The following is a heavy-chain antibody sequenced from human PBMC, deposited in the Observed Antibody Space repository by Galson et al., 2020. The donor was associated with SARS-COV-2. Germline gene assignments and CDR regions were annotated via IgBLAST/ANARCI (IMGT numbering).Heavy chain of an antibody. V-gene: IGHV4-59*08. CDR2: IDYSGRT. D-gene: IGHD2-8*01. Sequence: ETSETLSLTCTVSGDSISSDYWSWIRQPPGKGLEWIGYIDYSGRTNYNPSLKSRVTKSLDTSKNQFSLKLSSVTAPDTAVYFCARSPLGYCTRTTSCGIDYWGQGTLVSVSS. J-gene: IGHJ4*02. CDR1: GDSISSDY. CDR3: ARSPLGYCTRTTSCGIDY.